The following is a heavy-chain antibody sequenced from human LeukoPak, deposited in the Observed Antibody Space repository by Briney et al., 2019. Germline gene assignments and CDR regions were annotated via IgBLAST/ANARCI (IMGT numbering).Heavy chain of an antibody. V-gene: IGHV4-4*03. CDR3: VRDFEATCSSSSCYTHYFDY. J-gene: IGHJ4*02. Sequence: PETLSLTCAVSGGSIRSSNWWSWVGQPPGKGLEWFGEIYYSGRTNYNPSLKSRVTISVDTSKNQFSLKLSSVTAADTAVYYCVRDFEATCSSSSCYTHYFDYWGQGALVTVSS. CDR1: GGSIRSSNW. D-gene: IGHD2-2*02. CDR2: IYYSGRT.